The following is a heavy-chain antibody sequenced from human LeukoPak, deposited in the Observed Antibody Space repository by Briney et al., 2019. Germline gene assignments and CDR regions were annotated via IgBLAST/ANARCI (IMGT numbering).Heavy chain of an antibody. J-gene: IGHJ4*02. CDR1: GGSFSGYY. Sequence: SETLSLTCAVYGGSFSGYYWSWIRQPPGKGLEWIGEINHSGSTNYNPSLKSRVTISVDTSKNQFSLKLSSVTAADTAVYYCARGGYSYVDYWAREPWSPSPQ. CDR2: INHSGST. D-gene: IGHD5-18*01. V-gene: IGHV4-34*01. CDR3: ARGGYSYVDY.